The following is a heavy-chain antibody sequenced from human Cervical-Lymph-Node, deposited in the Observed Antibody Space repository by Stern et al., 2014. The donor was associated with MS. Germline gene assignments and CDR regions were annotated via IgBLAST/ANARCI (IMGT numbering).Heavy chain of an antibody. Sequence: QVQLVQSGAEVKKPGASVKVSCKASGYTFTSYAMHWVRQAPGQRLEWMGWINAGNGNTKYSQKFQGRATITRDTSASTAYMELSSLRSEDTAVYYCARGSAVAGLNFDYWGQGTLVTVSS. D-gene: IGHD6-19*01. V-gene: IGHV1-3*01. J-gene: IGHJ4*02. CDR2: INAGNGNT. CDR3: ARGSAVAGLNFDY. CDR1: GYTFTSYA.